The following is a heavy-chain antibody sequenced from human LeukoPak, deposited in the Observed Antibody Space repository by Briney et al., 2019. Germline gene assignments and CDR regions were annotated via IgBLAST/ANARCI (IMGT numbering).Heavy chain of an antibody. CDR3: ARDLGYSFSDY. V-gene: IGHV3-53*01. J-gene: IGHJ4*02. CDR1: GFNFSSNY. D-gene: IGHD5-18*01. Sequence: SGGSLRLSCAASGFNFSSNYMSWVRQAPGKGLEWVSIIYSGGNTYYADSVKGRFTISRDNSKNTVYLQMNSLRAEDTAVYYCARDLGYSFSDYWGQGTLVTVSS. CDR2: IYSGGNT.